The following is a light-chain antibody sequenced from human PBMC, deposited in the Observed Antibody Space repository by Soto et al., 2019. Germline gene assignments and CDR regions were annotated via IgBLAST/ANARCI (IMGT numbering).Light chain of an antibody. J-gene: IGKJ1*01. V-gene: IGKV3-20*01. Sequence: EIVLTQSPGTLSLSPGERGTLSCRASQSVSTSYLAWYQQKPGQAPRLLIYGASSRATGIPDRFSGSGSGTDFTLTISRLEPEDFAVYYCQQYDSSPKTFGQGTMVAI. CDR2: GAS. CDR1: QSVSTSY. CDR3: QQYDSSPKT.